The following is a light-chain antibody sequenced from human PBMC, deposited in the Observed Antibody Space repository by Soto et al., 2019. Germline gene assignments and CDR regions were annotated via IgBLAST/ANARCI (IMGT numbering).Light chain of an antibody. CDR1: QGIDNW. Sequence: DIQMTQSPSSVSASVGDRVTITCRASQGIDNWLAWYQQKPGKAPKLLIYDASNLETGVPSRFSGSGSGTDFTFTISSLQPEDIATYYCQQYDNLPFTFGPGTKVDI. V-gene: IGKV1-33*01. CDR2: DAS. J-gene: IGKJ3*01. CDR3: QQYDNLPFT.